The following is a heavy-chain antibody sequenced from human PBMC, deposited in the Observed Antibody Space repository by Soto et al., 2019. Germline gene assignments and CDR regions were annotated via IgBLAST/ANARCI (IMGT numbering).Heavy chain of an antibody. J-gene: IGHJ5*02. CDR1: GGSISSGGYY. Sequence: SETLSLTCTVSGGSISSGGYYWSWIRQHPGKGLEWIGYIYYSGSTYYNPSLKSRVTISVDTSKNQFSLKLSSVTAADTAVYYCARASLGCCSSTSCRSNWFDPWGQGTLVTVSS. D-gene: IGHD2-2*01. CDR2: IYYSGST. CDR3: ARASLGCCSSTSCRSNWFDP. V-gene: IGHV4-31*03.